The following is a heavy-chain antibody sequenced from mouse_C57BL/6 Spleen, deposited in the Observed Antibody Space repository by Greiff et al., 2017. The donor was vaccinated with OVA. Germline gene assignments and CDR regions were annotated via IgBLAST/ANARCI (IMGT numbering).Heavy chain of an antibody. D-gene: IGHD1-1*01. V-gene: IGHV1-4*01. CDR1: GYTFTSYT. J-gene: IGHJ1*03. CDR3: AREDYGSGYFDV. Sequence: QVQLQQSGAELARPGASVKMSCKASGYTFTSYTMHWVKQRPGQGLEWIGYINPSSGYTKYNQKFKDKATLTADKSSSTAYMQLSSLTSEDSAVYYGAREDYGSGYFDVWGTGTTVTVSS. CDR2: INPSSGYT.